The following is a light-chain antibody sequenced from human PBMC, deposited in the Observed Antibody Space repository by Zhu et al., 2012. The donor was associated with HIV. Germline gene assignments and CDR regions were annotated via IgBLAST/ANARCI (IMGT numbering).Light chain of an antibody. CDR3: QELDSFPYS. V-gene: IGKV1-9*01. J-gene: IGKJ2*01. CDR2: GAF. Sequence: IQLTQSPSFLSASVGDRVTITCRASQDISTYLGWYHQKPGKAPNLLIYGAFKLRSGVPSRFSGGGSGTEFTLTISSLQPEDLGTYYCQELDSFPYSFGQGTKLEIQ. CDR1: QDISTY.